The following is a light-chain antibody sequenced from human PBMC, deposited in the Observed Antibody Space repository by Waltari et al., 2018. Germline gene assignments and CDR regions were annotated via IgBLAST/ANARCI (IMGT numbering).Light chain of an antibody. CDR3: QQLNGYPLT. CDR1: QGIRSH. V-gene: IGKV1-9*01. CDR2: GAS. Sequence: IQLTQSPSSLCESVGDRVTITCRASQGIRSHLAWYQQKPWKAPKLLTYGASTLQSGVPSRFSGSGSGTDFTLTIISLQPEDFAAYYCQQLNGYPLTFGGGTKVEI. J-gene: IGKJ4*01.